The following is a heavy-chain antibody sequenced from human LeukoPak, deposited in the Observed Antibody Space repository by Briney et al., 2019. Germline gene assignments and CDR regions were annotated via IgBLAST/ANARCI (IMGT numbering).Heavy chain of an antibody. V-gene: IGHV3-23*01. CDR2: ISGSGGST. CDR3: AGGEYFKSSSSWYMGDY. CDR1: GFTFSSYA. J-gene: IGHJ4*02. D-gene: IGHD6-13*01. Sequence: GGSLRLSCAASGFTFSSYAMSWVRQAPGKGLGWVSAISGSGGSTYYADSVKGRFTISRDNSKNTLYLQMNSLRAEDTAVYYCAGGEYFKSSSSWYMGDYWGQGTLVTVSS.